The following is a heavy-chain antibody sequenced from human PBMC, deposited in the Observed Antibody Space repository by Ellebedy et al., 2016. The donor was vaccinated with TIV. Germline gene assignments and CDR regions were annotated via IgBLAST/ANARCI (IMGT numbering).Heavy chain of an antibody. CDR3: AREHIPPAGTGENCFDP. CDR2: INPDSGVT. CDR1: GYTFTGYY. J-gene: IGHJ5*02. Sequence: AASVKVSCKASGYTFTGYYIHWVRQAPGQGLEWVGWINPDSGVTIYAQNFQGRVTMTRDTSITTAYMELSGLRSDDTAVYYCAREHIPPAGTGENCFDPWGRGTLVTVSS. D-gene: IGHD6-25*01. V-gene: IGHV1-2*02.